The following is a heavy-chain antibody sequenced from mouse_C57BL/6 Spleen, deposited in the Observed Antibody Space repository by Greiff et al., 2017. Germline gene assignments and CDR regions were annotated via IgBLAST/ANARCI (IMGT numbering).Heavy chain of an antibody. CDR3: ARSFYYDYDTHYFDY. Sequence: QVQLKQSGAELVKPGASVKLSCKASGYTFTSYWMQWVKQRPGQGLEWIGEIDPSDSYTNYNQKFKGKATLTVDTSSSTAYMQLSSLTSEDSAVYYCARSFYYDYDTHYFDYWGQGTTLTVSS. CDR2: IDPSDSYT. D-gene: IGHD2-4*01. V-gene: IGHV1-50*01. CDR1: GYTFTSYW. J-gene: IGHJ2*01.